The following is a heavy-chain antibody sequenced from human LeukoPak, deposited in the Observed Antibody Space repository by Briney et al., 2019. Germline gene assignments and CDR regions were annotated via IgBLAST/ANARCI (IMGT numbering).Heavy chain of an antibody. V-gene: IGHV4-4*07. CDR2: IYTSGST. CDR3: ARHYDFWSGPTFDP. Sequence: SETLSLTCTVSGGSISSYYWSWIRQPAGKGLEWIGRIYTSGSTNYNPSLKSRVTMSVDTSKNQFSLKLSSVTAADTAVYYCARHYDFWSGPTFDPWGQGTLVTVSS. CDR1: GGSISSYY. J-gene: IGHJ5*02. D-gene: IGHD3-3*01.